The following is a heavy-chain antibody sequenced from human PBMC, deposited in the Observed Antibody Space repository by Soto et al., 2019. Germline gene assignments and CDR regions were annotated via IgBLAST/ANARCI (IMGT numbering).Heavy chain of an antibody. CDR1: GFTFSSYG. J-gene: IGHJ4*02. D-gene: IGHD5-18*01. CDR3: ARVDVMDTAMADY. Sequence: GGSLRLSCAASGFTFSSYGMHWVRQAPGKGLEWVAVIWYDGSNKYYADSVKGRFTISRDNSKNTLYLQMNSLRAEDTAVYYCARVDVMDTAMADYWGQGTLVTVSS. CDR2: IWYDGSNK. V-gene: IGHV3-33*01.